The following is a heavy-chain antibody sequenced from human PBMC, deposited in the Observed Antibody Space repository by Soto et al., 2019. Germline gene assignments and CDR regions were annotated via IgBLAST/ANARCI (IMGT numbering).Heavy chain of an antibody. V-gene: IGHV3-7*03. CDR3: TRKRFGMDV. CDR2: IKEDGSEK. CDR1: GFTFSNSW. J-gene: IGHJ6*02. Sequence: EVQLVESGGGLVQPGESLRLSCAASGFTFSNSWMSWVRQAPGKGLGWVANIKEDGSEKDYVDPVKGRFTITRDNAKNSLYLQMNNLRAEDTAVYFCTRKRFGMDVWGQGTTVTVSS.